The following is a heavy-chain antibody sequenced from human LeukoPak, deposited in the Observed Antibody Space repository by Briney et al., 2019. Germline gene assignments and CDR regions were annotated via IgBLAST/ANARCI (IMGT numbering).Heavy chain of an antibody. V-gene: IGHV4-61*02. CDR3: AREGLGSSWSTNAFDI. CDR2: IYTSGST. Sequence: SETLSLTCTVSGGSISSGSYYWRWIRQPAGKGLEWIGRIYTSGSTNYNPSLKSRVTISIDTSKNQFSLRLNSVTATDTAVYYCAREGLGSSWSTNAFDIWGQGTMVTVSS. D-gene: IGHD6-13*01. J-gene: IGHJ3*02. CDR1: GGSISSGSYY.